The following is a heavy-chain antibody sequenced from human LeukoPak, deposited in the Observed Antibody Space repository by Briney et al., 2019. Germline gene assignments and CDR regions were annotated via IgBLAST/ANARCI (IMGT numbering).Heavy chain of an antibody. Sequence: PGGSLRLSCAASGFTFSSYAMSWVRQAPGKGLEWVSGISGSGGSTYYADSVKGRFTISRDNSKNALYLQMNSLRAEDTAVYYCAKGLGNWGPGDAFDIWGQGTMVTVSS. CDR3: AKGLGNWGPGDAFDI. CDR2: ISGSGGST. J-gene: IGHJ3*02. V-gene: IGHV3-23*01. D-gene: IGHD7-27*01. CDR1: GFTFSSYA.